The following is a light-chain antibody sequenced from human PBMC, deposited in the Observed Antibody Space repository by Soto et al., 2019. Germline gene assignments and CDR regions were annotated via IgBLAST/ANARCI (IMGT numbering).Light chain of an antibody. CDR2: DVS. Sequence: QSALTQPRSVSGSPGQSVTISCTGTSSDVGGYNYVSWYQQHPDKAPQVMIYDVSKRPSGVPDRFSGSKSGNTASLTISGLQAEDEAEYYCCSYAGSYTFVFGTGTKLTVL. CDR1: SSDVGGYNY. V-gene: IGLV2-11*01. J-gene: IGLJ1*01. CDR3: CSYAGSYTFV.